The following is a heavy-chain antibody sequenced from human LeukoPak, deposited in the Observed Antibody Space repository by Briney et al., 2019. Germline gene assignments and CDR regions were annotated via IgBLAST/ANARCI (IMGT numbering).Heavy chain of an antibody. D-gene: IGHD3-16*01. V-gene: IGHV3-7*01. CDR1: GFTLSNYW. Sequence: GGSLRLSCAASGFTLSNYWMSWVRQAPGKGLEWVANIKVDGSDKNYVDSVKGRFTISRVNAKNSLYLQMNSLRAEDTAVYYCVIGGGMIDYWGQGTLVTVSS. J-gene: IGHJ4*02. CDR2: IKVDGSDK. CDR3: VIGGGMIDY.